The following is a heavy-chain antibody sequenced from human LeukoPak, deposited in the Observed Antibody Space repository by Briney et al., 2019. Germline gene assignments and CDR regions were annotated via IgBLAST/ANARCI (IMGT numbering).Heavy chain of an antibody. CDR3: ARRAGAYSHPYGY. CDR2: ISAYNGNT. D-gene: IGHD4/OR15-4a*01. J-gene: IGHJ4*02. V-gene: IGHV1-18*01. CDR1: GYTFTSYG. Sequence: RAPVKVSCKASGYTFTSYGINWVRQAPGQGPEWMGWISAYNGNTKYAQNLQGRVTMTTDTSTSTAYMELRSLRSDDTAVYYCARRAGAYSHPYGYWGQGTLVTVSS.